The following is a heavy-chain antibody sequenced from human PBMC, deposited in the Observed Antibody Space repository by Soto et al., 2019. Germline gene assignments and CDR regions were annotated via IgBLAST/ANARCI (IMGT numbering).Heavy chain of an antibody. Sequence: ASVKVSCKASGGTFSSYAISWVRQAPGQGLEWMGGIIPIFGTANYAQKFQGRVTITADKSTSTAYMELSSLRSEDTAVYYGARGEAAQYGMDGWGQGSTVTVSS. D-gene: IGHD6-6*01. CDR1: GGTFSSYA. V-gene: IGHV1-69*06. CDR2: IIPIFGTA. J-gene: IGHJ6*02. CDR3: ARGEAAQYGMDG.